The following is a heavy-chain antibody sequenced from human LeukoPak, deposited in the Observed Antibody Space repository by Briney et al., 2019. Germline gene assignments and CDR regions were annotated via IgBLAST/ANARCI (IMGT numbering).Heavy chain of an antibody. Sequence: SETLSLTCTVSGYSISSGYYWGWIRQPPGKGLEWIGSIYHSGSTYYNPSLKSRVTMSVDTSKNQFSLKLSSVTAADTAVYHCARESRRSYCNEYWGQGTLVTVSS. J-gene: IGHJ4*02. CDR3: ARESRRSYCNEY. V-gene: IGHV4-38-2*02. CDR2: IYHSGST. CDR1: GYSISSGYY. D-gene: IGHD3-10*01.